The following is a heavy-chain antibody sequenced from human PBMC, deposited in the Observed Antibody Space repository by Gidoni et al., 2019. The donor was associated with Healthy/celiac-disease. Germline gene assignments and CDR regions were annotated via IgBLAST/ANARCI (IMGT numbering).Heavy chain of an antibody. CDR3: ASRGGYYYDEGAFDI. Sequence: EVQLVESGGGLIQPGGSLRLSCAAPRFTVSSNSMSWVRQAPWKGLVWVSVISRGGSTYYSDSVKVRFTLSRDNSKNTLFLQLNSLRAEDTAVYYCASRGGYYYDEGAFDIWGQGTMVTVSS. CDR1: RFTVSSNS. J-gene: IGHJ3*02. V-gene: IGHV3-53*01. D-gene: IGHD3-22*01. CDR2: ISRGGST.